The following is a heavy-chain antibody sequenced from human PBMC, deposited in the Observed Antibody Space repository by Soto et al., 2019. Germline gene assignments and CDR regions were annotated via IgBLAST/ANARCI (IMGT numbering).Heavy chain of an antibody. J-gene: IGHJ5*02. D-gene: IGHD3-16*01. V-gene: IGHV3-23*01. CDR1: GFNFSSYG. Sequence: PRGSLRISCEASGFNFSSYGMSWVRQAPGKGLEWVSSISGSGGSTYYADSVKGRLTISRDNSKNTLYLQMNSLRAEDTAIYYCAKDLLGNWFDPWGQGTLVTVPQ. CDR2: ISGSGGST. CDR3: AKDLLGNWFDP.